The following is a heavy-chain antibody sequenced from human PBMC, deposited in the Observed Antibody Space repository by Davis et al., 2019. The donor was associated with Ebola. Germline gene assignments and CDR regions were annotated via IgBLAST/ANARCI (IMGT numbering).Heavy chain of an antibody. V-gene: IGHV3-30*18. CDR3: AKDDVHSGSYIDF. J-gene: IGHJ4*02. D-gene: IGHD1-26*01. Sequence: GESLKISCTASGFTFSCYGMHWVRQAPGKGLEWVAVISYDGDNDYYADSVKGRFTISRDNSKNTLYLQMNSLRAEDTAVYYCAKDDVHSGSYIDFWGQGTLVTVSS. CDR2: ISYDGDND. CDR1: GFTFSCYG.